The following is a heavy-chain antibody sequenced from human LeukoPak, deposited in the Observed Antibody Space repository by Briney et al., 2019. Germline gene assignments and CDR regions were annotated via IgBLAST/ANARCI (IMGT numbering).Heavy chain of an antibody. V-gene: IGHV4-34*01. CDR2: IYHSGST. CDR1: GGSFTDYF. CDR3: ARSYGGYYYYYYMDV. Sequence: PSETLSLTCAVYGGSFTDYFWSWIRQPPGKGLEWIGSIYHSGSTYYNPSLKSRVTISVDTSKNQFSLKLSSVTAADTAVYYCARSYGGYYYYYYMDVWGKGTTVTVSS. D-gene: IGHD1-26*01. J-gene: IGHJ6*03.